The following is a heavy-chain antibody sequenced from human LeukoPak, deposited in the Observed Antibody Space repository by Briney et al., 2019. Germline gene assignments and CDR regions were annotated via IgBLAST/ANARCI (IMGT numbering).Heavy chain of an antibody. Sequence: GASVKVSCKASGYTFTSYDINWVRQATGQGLEWMGWMNPNSGNTGYAQKFQGRVTMTRNTSISTAYMELSSLRSEDTAVYYCERWTSSTNRISYYYYGMAVWGQGTTVTVYS. CDR3: ERWTSSTNRISYYYYGMAV. D-gene: IGHD2-2*01. CDR1: GYTFTSYD. CDR2: MNPNSGNT. J-gene: IGHJ6*02. V-gene: IGHV1-8*01.